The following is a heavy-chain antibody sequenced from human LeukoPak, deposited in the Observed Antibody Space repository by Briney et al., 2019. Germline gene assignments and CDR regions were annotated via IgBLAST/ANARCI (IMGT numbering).Heavy chain of an antibody. J-gene: IGHJ3*02. V-gene: IGHV3-64D*06. Sequence: GGSLRLSCSASGFTFSSYAMHWVRQAPGKGLEYVSAISSNGGSTYYADSVKGRFTISRDNSKTTLYLQMSSLRAEDTAVYYCEVGWAVAGQQAFDIWGQGTMVTVSS. CDR3: EVGWAVAGQQAFDI. CDR1: GFTFSSYA. D-gene: IGHD6-19*01. CDR2: ISSNGGST.